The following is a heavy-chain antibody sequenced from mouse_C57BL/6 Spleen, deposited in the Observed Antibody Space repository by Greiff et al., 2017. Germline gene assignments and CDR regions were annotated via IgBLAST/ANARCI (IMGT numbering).Heavy chain of an antibody. J-gene: IGHJ3*01. CDR1: GYAFSSYW. D-gene: IGHD2-4*01. CDR2: IYPGDGDT. Sequence: VQVVESGAELVKPGASVKISCKASGYAFSSYWMNWVKQRPGKGLEWIGQIYPGDGDTNYNGKFKGKATLTADKSSSTAYMQLSSLTSEDSAVYFCARSAPYDYDWFAYWGQGTLVTVSA. V-gene: IGHV1-80*01. CDR3: ARSAPYDYDWFAY.